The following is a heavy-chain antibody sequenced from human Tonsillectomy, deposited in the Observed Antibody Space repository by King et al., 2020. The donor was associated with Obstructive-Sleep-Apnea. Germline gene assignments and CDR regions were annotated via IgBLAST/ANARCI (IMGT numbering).Heavy chain of an antibody. CDR1: GYSFTSYW. V-gene: IGHV5-51*01. CDR2: IYPGDSDT. J-gene: IGHJ4*02. D-gene: IGHD3-9*01. CDR3: ARQNYYDIWTGPPSFDY. Sequence: VQLVESGAEVKKPGESLKISCKGSGYSFTSYWIGWVRQMPGKGLEWMGIIYPGDSDTRYSPSFQGQVTISADKSISTAYLQWSSLKAPDTAMYYCARQNYYDIWTGPPSFDYWGQGSLVTVSS.